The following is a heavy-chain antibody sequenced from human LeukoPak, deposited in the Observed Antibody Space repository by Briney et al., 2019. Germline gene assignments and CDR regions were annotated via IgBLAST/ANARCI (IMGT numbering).Heavy chain of an antibody. CDR2: IKGDGSEQ. V-gene: IGHV3-7*01. D-gene: IGHD1-20*01. J-gene: IGHJ6*03. CDR3: AKWVVVPITGVHYMDV. Sequence: GGSLRLSCAASVFSFSSSWMAWVRQAPGKGLEWVANIKGDGSEQFYVDSVKGRFTISRDNTKNSLHLQMSSLRDEDAGVYYCAKWVVVPITGVHYMDVWGERPTLTLSS. CDR1: VFSFSSSW.